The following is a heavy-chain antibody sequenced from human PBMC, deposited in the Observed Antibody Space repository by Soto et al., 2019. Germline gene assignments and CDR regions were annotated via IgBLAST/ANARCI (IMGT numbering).Heavy chain of an antibody. CDR2: INHSGST. J-gene: IGHJ6*02. V-gene: IGHV4-34*01. CDR1: GGSFSGYY. Sequence: QVQLQQWGAGLLKPSETLSLTCAVYGGSFSGYYWSWIRQPPGKGLEWIGEINHSGSTNYNPSLKSRVTISEDTSKNQFSLKPSSVTAADTAVYYCARGRSGMDIVVVPAAYGMDVWGQGTTVTVSS. D-gene: IGHD2-2*03. CDR3: ARGRSGMDIVVVPAAYGMDV.